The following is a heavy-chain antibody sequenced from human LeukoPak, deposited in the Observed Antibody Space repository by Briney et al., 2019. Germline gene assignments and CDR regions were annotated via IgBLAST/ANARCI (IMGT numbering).Heavy chain of an antibody. J-gene: IGHJ1*01. Sequence: GWSLRLSCAASGFTFSSHTMNWVRHAPGKGLERVSSMSSRRNDHVFYPDSVKGRFTISRDDAKESLYLQMNSLRVEDTAVYYCARSIAVTGTNGDFQVWGQGTLVTVSS. V-gene: IGHV3-21*01. D-gene: IGHD6-19*01. CDR1: GFTFSSHT. CDR3: ARSIAVTGTNGDFQV. CDR2: MSSRRNDHV.